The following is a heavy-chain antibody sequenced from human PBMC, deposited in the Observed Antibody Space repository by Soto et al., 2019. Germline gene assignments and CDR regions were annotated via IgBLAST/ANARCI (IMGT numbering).Heavy chain of an antibody. CDR3: ARAGWYRFDY. Sequence: EVQLVESGGGLVQPGGSLRLSCAASGFTFSNYWVHWVRLAPGKGLMWVSRINSDGTTINYADSVEGRFTISRDNAKNTLSLQMNSLRVEDTAVYYCARAGWYRFDYWGQGTLVTVSS. V-gene: IGHV3-74*01. CDR2: INSDGTTI. D-gene: IGHD6-19*01. CDR1: GFTFSNYW. J-gene: IGHJ4*02.